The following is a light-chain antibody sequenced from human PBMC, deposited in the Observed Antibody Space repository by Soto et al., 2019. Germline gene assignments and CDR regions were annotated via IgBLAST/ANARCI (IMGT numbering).Light chain of an antibody. CDR1: QGISSW. CDR2: AAS. CDR3: QQYNSYPLT. V-gene: IGKV1D-16*01. J-gene: IGKJ4*01. Sequence: DIEMTQSPSSLSASVGDRVTITCRASQGISSWLAWYQQKPEKAPKSLIYAASNLPSGVTSRFSGSGSGTDVTLTISSLQPEDSATYDCQQYNSYPLTFGGGTKVEIK.